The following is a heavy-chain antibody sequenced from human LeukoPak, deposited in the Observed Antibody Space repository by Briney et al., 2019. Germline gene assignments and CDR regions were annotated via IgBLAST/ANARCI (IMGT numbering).Heavy chain of an antibody. CDR1: GFSLNTRGVG. Sequence: SGPTPVNPTQTLTLTCTFSGFSLNTRGVGVGWIRQPPGRALEWLALIYWDDDKRYSPSLKSRLTITKDTSKNQVVLTMTNMDPVDTATYFCAHRKNYYDSSVFDNWGQGTLVTVSS. J-gene: IGHJ4*02. D-gene: IGHD3-22*01. V-gene: IGHV2-5*02. CDR3: AHRKNYYDSSVFDN. CDR2: IYWDDDK.